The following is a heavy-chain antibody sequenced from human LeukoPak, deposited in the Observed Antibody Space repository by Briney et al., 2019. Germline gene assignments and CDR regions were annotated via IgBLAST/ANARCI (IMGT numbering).Heavy chain of an antibody. Sequence: GGSLTPSCAPSGFTSRSYGMHGVRRAPGKGLEGGAFIRYDGSNKYYADSVKGRFTISRDNSKNTLYLQMNSLRAEDTAVYYCAKDIVSGYYYYLDYWGQGTLVTVSS. J-gene: IGHJ4*02. D-gene: IGHD3-22*01. CDR3: AKDIVSGYYYYLDY. CDR2: IRYDGSNK. V-gene: IGHV3-30*02. CDR1: GFTSRSYG.